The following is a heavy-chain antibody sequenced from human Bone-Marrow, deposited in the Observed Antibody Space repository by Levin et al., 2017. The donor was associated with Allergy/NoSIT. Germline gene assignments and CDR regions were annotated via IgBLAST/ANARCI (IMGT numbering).Heavy chain of an antibody. CDR2: IYYSGST. CDR3: ARLQYYYDSSGVRYYFDY. CDR1: GDSLSGYY. Sequence: SQTLSLTCTVSGDSLSGYYWSWIRQPPGKGLEWIGNIYYSGSTNYNPSLKSRVTISVDTSKNQFSLKLSSVTAADTAVYNCARLQYYYDSSGVRYYFDYWGQGILVTVSS. V-gene: IGHV4-59*12. J-gene: IGHJ4*02. D-gene: IGHD3-22*01.